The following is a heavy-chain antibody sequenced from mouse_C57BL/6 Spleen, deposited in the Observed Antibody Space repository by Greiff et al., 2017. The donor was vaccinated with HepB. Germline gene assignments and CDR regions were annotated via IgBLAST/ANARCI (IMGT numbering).Heavy chain of an antibody. CDR1: GYTFTSYW. CDR2: IHPSDSDT. J-gene: IGHJ4*01. V-gene: IGHV1-74*01. D-gene: IGHD1-1*01. Sequence: QVQLKQPGAELVKPGASVKVSCKASGYTFTSYWMHWVKQRPGQGLEWIGRIHPSDSDTNYNQKFKGKATLTVDKSSSTAYMQLSSLTSEDSAVYYCAISEDYYGSIPLYAMDYWGQGTSVTVSS. CDR3: AISEDYYGSIPLYAMDY.